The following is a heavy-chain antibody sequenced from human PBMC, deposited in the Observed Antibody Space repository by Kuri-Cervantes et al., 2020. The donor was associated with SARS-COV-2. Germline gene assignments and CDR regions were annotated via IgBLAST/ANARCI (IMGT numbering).Heavy chain of an antibody. CDR2: ISYDGSNK. V-gene: IGHV3-30-3*01. J-gene: IGHJ6*02. CDR1: GFTFSSYA. CDR3: ARDSVAEHYYYGMDV. D-gene: IGHD1-14*01. Sequence: SCAASGFTFSSYAMHWVRQAPGKGLEWVAVISYDGSNKYYADSVKGRFTISRDNSKNTLYLQMNSLRAEDTAVYYCARDSVAEHYYYGMDVWGQGTTVTVSS.